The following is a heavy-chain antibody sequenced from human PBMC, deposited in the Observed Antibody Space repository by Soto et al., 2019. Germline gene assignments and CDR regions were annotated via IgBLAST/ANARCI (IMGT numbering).Heavy chain of an antibody. D-gene: IGHD3-10*01. J-gene: IGHJ4*02. V-gene: IGHV1-8*01. Sequence: ASVKVSCKTSGYTFSSYDVNWVRQATGQGLEWMGWMNPNSGSTGYAQKFQGRVTMTRNTTISTAYMELSSLKSEDTAVYYCARGPDTGSGSSYFDLWGQGTPVTVS. CDR3: ARGPDTGSGSSYFDL. CDR1: GYTFSSYD. CDR2: MNPNSGST.